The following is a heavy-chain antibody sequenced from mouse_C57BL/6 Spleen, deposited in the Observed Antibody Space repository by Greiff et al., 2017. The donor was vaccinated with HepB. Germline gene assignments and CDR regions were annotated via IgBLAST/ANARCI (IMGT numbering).Heavy chain of an antibody. CDR1: GFNIKDDY. J-gene: IGHJ2*01. Sequence: EVQLQQSGAELVRPGASVKLSCTASGFNIKDDYMHWVKQRPEQGLEWIGWIDPENGDTEYASKFQGKATITVDTSSNTAYLQRSSLTSEDTAVYYCTTRGFYGSGYWGQGTTLTVSS. D-gene: IGHD1-1*01. CDR2: IDPENGDT. V-gene: IGHV14-4*01. CDR3: TTRGFYGSGY.